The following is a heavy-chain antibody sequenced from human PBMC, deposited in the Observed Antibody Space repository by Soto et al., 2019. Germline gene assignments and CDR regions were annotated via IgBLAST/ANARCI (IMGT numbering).Heavy chain of an antibody. Sequence: GASVKVSCKASGYTFTSYGISWVRQAPGQGLEWMGWISAYNGNTNYAQKLQGRVTMTTDTSTSTAYMELRSLRSDDTAVYYCARDQDSSSFLGGYYYYYYMDVWGKGTTVTVSS. D-gene: IGHD6-19*01. V-gene: IGHV1-18*01. CDR1: GYTFTSYG. CDR2: ISAYNGNT. J-gene: IGHJ6*03. CDR3: ARDQDSSSFLGGYYYYYYMDV.